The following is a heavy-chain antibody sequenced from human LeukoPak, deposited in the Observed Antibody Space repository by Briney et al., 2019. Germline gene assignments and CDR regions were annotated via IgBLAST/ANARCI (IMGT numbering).Heavy chain of an antibody. CDR3: AKPRTGCSGGSCYVGAFDI. V-gene: IGHV3-53*01. J-gene: IGHJ3*02. D-gene: IGHD2-15*01. CDR2: IYSDNT. CDR1: GFTVSSNS. Sequence: PGGSLRLSCTVSGFTVSSNSMSWVRQAPGKGLEWVSFIYSDNTHYSDSVKGRFTISRDNSKNTLYLQMNSLRAEDTAVYYCAKPRTGCSGGSCYVGAFDIWGQGTTVTVSS.